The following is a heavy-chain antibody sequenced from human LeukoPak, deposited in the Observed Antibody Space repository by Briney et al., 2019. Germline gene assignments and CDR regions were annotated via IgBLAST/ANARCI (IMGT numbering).Heavy chain of an antibody. J-gene: IGHJ5*02. D-gene: IGHD3-3*01. CDR2: IITIFGTA. CDR1: GGTFSSYA. CDR3: ARGQNVLRFLEWFNWFDP. V-gene: IGHV1-69*05. Sequence: ASVKVSCKASGGTFSSYAISWVRQAPGQGLEWMGRIITIFGTANYAQKFQGRVTITTDESTSTAYMELSSLRSEDTAVYFCARGQNVLRFLEWFNWFDPWGQGTLVTVSS.